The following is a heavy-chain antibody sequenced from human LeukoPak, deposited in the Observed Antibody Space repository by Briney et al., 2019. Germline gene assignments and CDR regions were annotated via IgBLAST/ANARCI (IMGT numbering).Heavy chain of an antibody. CDR3: ANPPTVTSIRFDP. J-gene: IGHJ5*02. D-gene: IGHD4-17*01. Sequence: GGSLRLSCAASGFSFSGYGMSWVRQAPGKGLEWVSAISGSGGSTYYADSVKGRFTISRDNSKNTLYLQMNSVRAEDTAVYYCANPPTVTSIRFDPWGQGTLVTVSS. V-gene: IGHV3-23*01. CDR1: GFSFSGYG. CDR2: ISGSGGST.